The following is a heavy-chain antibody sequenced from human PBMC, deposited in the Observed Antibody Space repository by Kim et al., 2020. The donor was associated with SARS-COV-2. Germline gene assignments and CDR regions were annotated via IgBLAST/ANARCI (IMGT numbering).Heavy chain of an antibody. J-gene: IGHJ6*02. Sequence: SVKVSCKASGGTFSSYAISWVRQAPGQGLEWMGGIIPIFGTANYAQKFQGRVTITADESTSTAYMELSSLRSEDTAVYYCARVSETTVVTPPLFWYYGMDVWGQGTTVTVSS. CDR1: GGTFSSYA. CDR2: IIPIFGTA. D-gene: IGHD4-17*01. CDR3: ARVSETTVVTPPLFWYYGMDV. V-gene: IGHV1-69*13.